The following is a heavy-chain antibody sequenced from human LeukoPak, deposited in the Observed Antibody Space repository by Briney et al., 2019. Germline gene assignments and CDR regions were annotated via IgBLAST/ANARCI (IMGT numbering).Heavy chain of an antibody. CDR2: ISAYNGNT. D-gene: IGHD5-12*01. Sequence: ASVKVSCRASGYTFTSYGISWVRQAPGQGLEWMGWISAYNGNTNYAQKLQGRVTMTTDTSTSTAYMELRSLRSDDTAVYYCARVAQSGYDNYFDYWGQGTLVTVSS. CDR1: GYTFTSYG. CDR3: ARVAQSGYDNYFDY. J-gene: IGHJ4*02. V-gene: IGHV1-18*01.